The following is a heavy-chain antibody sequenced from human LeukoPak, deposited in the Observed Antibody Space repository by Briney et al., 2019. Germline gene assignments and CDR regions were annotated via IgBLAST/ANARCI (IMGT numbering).Heavy chain of an antibody. V-gene: IGHV1-18*01. CDR3: ARGIGIAAAPCDAFDI. CDR1: GYTFTSYG. D-gene: IGHD6-13*01. Sequence: ASVKVSCKASGYTFTSYGISWVRQAPGQGLEWMGWISAYNGNTNYAQKLQGRVTMTTDTSTSSAYMELRSLRSDDTAVYYCARGIGIAAAPCDAFDIWGQGTMVTVSS. J-gene: IGHJ3*02. CDR2: ISAYNGNT.